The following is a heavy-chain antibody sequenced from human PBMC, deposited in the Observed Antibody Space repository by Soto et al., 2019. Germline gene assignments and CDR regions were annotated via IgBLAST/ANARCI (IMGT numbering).Heavy chain of an antibody. CDR1: GYTFTSYG. D-gene: IGHD3-22*01. CDR2: ISAYNGNT. J-gene: IGHJ4*02. CDR3: AREAGSKSADSSGYYYADFDY. V-gene: IGHV1-18*04. Sequence: ASVQVSCTASGYTFTSYGISWVRQAPGQGLEWMGWISAYNGNTNYAQKLQGRVTMTTDTSTSTAYMELRSLRSDDTAVYYCAREAGSKSADSSGYYYADFDYWGKGTLVTV.